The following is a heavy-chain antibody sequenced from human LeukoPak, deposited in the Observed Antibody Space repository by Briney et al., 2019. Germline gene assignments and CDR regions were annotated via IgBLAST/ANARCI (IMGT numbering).Heavy chain of an antibody. CDR3: ARDALAAEAVDP. V-gene: IGHV3-23*01. Sequence: GGSLRLSCEASGFTFSAYAMTWVRQAPGKGLEWVSSVGSDNKPHYSESVKGRFAISRDNSKSMLFLQLNSLRAEDTAVYYCARDALAAEAVDPWGQGTLVTVSS. J-gene: IGHJ5*02. D-gene: IGHD6-13*01. CDR2: VGSDNKP. CDR1: GFTFSAYA.